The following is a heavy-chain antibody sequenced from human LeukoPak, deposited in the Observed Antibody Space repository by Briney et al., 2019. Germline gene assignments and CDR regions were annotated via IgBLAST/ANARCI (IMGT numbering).Heavy chain of an antibody. CDR1: GGSFSGYY. J-gene: IGHJ4*02. CDR3: ARGLGSGWYFY. D-gene: IGHD6-19*01. V-gene: IGHV4-34*01. Sequence: PSETLSLTCAVYGGSFSGYYWSWIRQPPGKGLEWIGEINHSGSTNYNPSLKSRVTISVDTSKNQFSLKLGSVTAADTAVYYCARGLGSGWYFYWGQGTLVTVSS. CDR2: INHSGST.